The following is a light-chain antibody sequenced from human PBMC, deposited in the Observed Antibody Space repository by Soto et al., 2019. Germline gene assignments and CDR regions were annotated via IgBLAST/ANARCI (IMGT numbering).Light chain of an antibody. V-gene: IGKV1-5*01. CDR2: DAS. CDR1: QIISSW. CDR3: QQYKAFPRT. J-gene: IGKJ1*01. Sequence: DIQMTQSPSTLSASVGDRVTITCRASQIISSWLAWYQQKSGKAPKLLIYDASSLEGGVPSRFSGDGSGSEFIFTITSLQPDDFANYYCQQYKAFPRTFGQGTRVEVK.